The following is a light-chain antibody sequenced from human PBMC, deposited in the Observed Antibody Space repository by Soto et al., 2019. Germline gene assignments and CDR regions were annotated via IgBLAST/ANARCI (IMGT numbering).Light chain of an antibody. V-gene: IGKV3-20*01. CDR1: QSVSSNY. CDR2: GAS. CDR3: QQYAYSPRT. Sequence: EIVLTQSPGTLSLSPGERATLSCRASQSVSSNYLAWYQQKPGQAPRLLIYGASSRTTGIPDRFSGSGSGTDFTLTISRLEHEDFAVYYCQQYAYSPRTFGRGTKLEIK. J-gene: IGKJ2*01.